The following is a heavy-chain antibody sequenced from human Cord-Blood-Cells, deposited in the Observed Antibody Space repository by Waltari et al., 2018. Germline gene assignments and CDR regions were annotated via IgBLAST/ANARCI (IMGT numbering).Heavy chain of an antibody. J-gene: IGHJ6*02. D-gene: IGHD2-2*01. CDR3: ARDGGDIVVVPAAMAYYYYGMDV. V-gene: IGHV1-69*06. Sequence: QVQLVQSGAEVKKPGSSVKFSCKASGGTFSSYAISWVRQAPRQGLEWMGGIIPIFGTANYAQKFQGRVTITADKSTSTAYMELSSLRSEDTAVYYCARDGGDIVVVPAAMAYYYYGMDVWGQGTTVTVSS. CDR2: IIPIFGTA. CDR1: GGTFSSYA.